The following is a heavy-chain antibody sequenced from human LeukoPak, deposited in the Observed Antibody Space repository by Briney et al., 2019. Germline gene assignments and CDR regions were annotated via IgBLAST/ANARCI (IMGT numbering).Heavy chain of an antibody. D-gene: IGHD4-23*01. Sequence: PSETLSLTCTISGASVNGYYWSWIRQTPGKGLECIGYVYYSGSTNYNPPLKSRVTISVDTSKNQFSLKLNSVTAADTAVYYCARNHGGWFDSWGQGTLVTVSS. CDR2: VYYSGST. V-gene: IGHV4-59*02. CDR3: ARNHGGWFDS. CDR1: GASVNGYY. J-gene: IGHJ5*01.